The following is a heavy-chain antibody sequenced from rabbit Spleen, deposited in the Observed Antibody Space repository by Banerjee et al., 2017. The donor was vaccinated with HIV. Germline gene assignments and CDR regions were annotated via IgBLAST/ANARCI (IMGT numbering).Heavy chain of an antibody. J-gene: IGHJ4*01. D-gene: IGHD1-1*01. CDR2: IYGGGSSGSS. CDR3: ARDLLGVIGWNFYL. Sequence: QEQLLESGGGLVKPEGSLKLSCTASGFSFSNKAVMCWVRQAPGKGLEWIACIYGGGSSGSSYFASWAKGRFTISKTASTTVTLQMTSLTAADTATYFCARDLLGVIGWNFYLWGPGTLVTVS. V-gene: IGHV1S45*01. CDR1: GFSFSNKAV.